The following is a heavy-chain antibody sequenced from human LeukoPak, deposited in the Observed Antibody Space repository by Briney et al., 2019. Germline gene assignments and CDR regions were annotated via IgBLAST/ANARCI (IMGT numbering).Heavy chain of an antibody. Sequence: ASVKVSCKASGYTFTSYDINWVRQATGQGLEWMGWMNPNSGNTGYAQKFQGRVTMTRDMSTSTVYMELSSLRSEDTAVYYCAVLKDEAPFDYWGQGTLVTVSS. D-gene: IGHD2-15*01. J-gene: IGHJ4*02. CDR1: GYTFTSYD. CDR2: MNPNSGNT. CDR3: AVLKDEAPFDY. V-gene: IGHV1-8*02.